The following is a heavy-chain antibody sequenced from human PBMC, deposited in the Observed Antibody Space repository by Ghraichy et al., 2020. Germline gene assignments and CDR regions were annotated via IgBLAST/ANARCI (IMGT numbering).Heavy chain of an antibody. CDR1: GFTFSTYP. V-gene: IGHV3-30*04. J-gene: IGHJ4*02. Sequence: GGSLRLSCAASGFTFSTYPMYWLRLAPGKGLEWLAIISNDGIYKFYRDSVRGRFNISRDNAKNTLYLQMNSLRPEDAGVYHCARDRSGVAVAGTWGNFDSWGQGTLVAVSS. D-gene: IGHD6-19*01. CDR2: ISNDGIYK. CDR3: ARDRSGVAVAGTWGNFDS.